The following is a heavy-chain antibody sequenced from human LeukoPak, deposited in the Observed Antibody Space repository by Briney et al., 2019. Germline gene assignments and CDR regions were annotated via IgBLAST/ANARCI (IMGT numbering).Heavy chain of an antibody. Sequence: ASVTVSCKASVYTFAGYYMHWVRQAPAQGLDGMGWINPNSGGTNYAQKFQGRVTMTRDTSISTAYMELSRLRSDDTAVYYCARAGAVKDYYYGMDVWGQGTTVTVSS. J-gene: IGHJ6*02. V-gene: IGHV1-2*02. CDR1: VYTFAGYY. CDR3: ARAGAVKDYYYGMDV. D-gene: IGHD3-16*01. CDR2: INPNSGGT.